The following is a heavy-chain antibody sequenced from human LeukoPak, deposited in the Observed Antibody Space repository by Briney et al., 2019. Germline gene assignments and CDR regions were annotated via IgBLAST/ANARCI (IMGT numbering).Heavy chain of an antibody. D-gene: IGHD3-10*01. CDR3: ARSLSYYGSGTNWFDP. J-gene: IGHJ5*02. V-gene: IGHV4-4*07. CDR2: IYTSGST. Sequence: PSETLSLTCTVSGGSISSYYWSWIRQPVGKGLEWIGRIYTSGSTNYNPSLKSRVTMSVDTSKNQFSLKLSSVTAADTAVYYCARSLSYYGSGTNWFDPWGQGTLVTVSS. CDR1: GGSISSYY.